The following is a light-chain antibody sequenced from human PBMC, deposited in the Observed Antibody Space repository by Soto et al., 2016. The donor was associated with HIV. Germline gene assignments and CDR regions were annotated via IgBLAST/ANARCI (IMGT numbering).Light chain of an antibody. CDR3: QVWDRNTDHRV. CDR1: NIGNKA. CDR2: DDT. V-gene: IGLV3-21*03. J-gene: IGLJ2*01. Sequence: SYVLTQPPSVSAAPGKTATITCAGDNIGNKAVHWYQQKPGQAPVLVVFDDTRRPSGIPERFSGSNSGNTATLIISRVEVGDEADFLCQVWDRNTDHRVFGGGTKLTVL.